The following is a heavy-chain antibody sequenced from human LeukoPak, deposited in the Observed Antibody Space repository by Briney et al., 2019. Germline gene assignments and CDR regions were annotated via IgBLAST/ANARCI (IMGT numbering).Heavy chain of an antibody. J-gene: IGHJ4*02. CDR3: ARGQLTDDLDY. D-gene: IGHD1-14*01. CDR2: INPNIGAT. V-gene: IGHV1-2*02. CDR1: RYTFTGYF. Sequence: ASVKVSCKASRYTFTGYFIHGVRQAPGQGLEWMGWINPNIGATKYARKFQGRVTMTRDTSISTAYMELSRLRSDDTAVYYCARGQLTDDLDYWGQGTLVTVSS.